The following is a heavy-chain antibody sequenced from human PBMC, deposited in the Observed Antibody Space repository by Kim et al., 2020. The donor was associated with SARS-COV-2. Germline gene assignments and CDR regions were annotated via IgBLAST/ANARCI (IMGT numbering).Heavy chain of an antibody. CDR3: ARDPRFWSGYYSPYYFDY. Sequence: ASVKVSCKASGYTFTSYYMHWVRQAPGQGLEWMGIINPSGGSTSYAQKFQGRVTMTRDTSTSTAYMELSSLRSEDTAVYYCARDPRFWSGYYSPYYFDYWGQGTLVTVSS. D-gene: IGHD3-3*01. CDR1: GYTFTSYY. CDR2: INPSGGST. V-gene: IGHV1-46*01. J-gene: IGHJ4*02.